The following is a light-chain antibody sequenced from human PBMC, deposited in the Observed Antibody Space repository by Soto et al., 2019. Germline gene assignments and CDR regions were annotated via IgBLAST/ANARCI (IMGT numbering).Light chain of an antibody. CDR3: QQRSNWPLS. V-gene: IGKV3-11*01. J-gene: IGKJ4*01. CDR1: QSVSSL. CDR2: DAS. Sequence: EIVLTQSPATLSLSPGERATLSCRASQSVSSLLAWYQQKSGQPPRLLISDASNRATGVPARFSGSGSGTDFTLSISSLEPEDFAVYYCQQRSNWPLSFGGGTKVEI.